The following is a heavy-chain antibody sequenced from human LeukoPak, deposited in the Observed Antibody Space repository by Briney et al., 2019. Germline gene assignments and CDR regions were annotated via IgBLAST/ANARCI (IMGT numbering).Heavy chain of an antibody. J-gene: IGHJ4*02. CDR3: AREGGYGDYAFDY. D-gene: IGHD4-17*01. V-gene: IGHV3-23*01. CDR2: ISGSGGST. Sequence: GGSLRLSCAASGFTFSSYAMSWVRQAPGKGLEWVSAISGSGGSTYYADSVKGRFTISRDNAKNSLYLQMNSLRAEDTAVYYCAREGGYGDYAFDYWGRGTLVTVSS. CDR1: GFTFSSYA.